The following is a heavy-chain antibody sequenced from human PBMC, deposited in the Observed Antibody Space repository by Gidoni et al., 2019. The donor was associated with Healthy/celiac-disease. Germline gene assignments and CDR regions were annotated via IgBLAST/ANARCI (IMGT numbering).Heavy chain of an antibody. CDR3: ARAGPYCSGGSCYDAFDI. D-gene: IGHD2-15*01. CDR1: GFTFSSYA. Sequence: QVQLVESGGGVVQPGRSLRLSCAASGFTFSSYAMHWVRQAPGKGLEWVAVISYDGSNKYYADSVKGRFTISRDNSKNTLYLQMNSLRAEDTAVYYCARAGPYCSGGSCYDAFDIWGQGTMVTVSS. V-gene: IGHV3-30-3*01. CDR2: ISYDGSNK. J-gene: IGHJ3*02.